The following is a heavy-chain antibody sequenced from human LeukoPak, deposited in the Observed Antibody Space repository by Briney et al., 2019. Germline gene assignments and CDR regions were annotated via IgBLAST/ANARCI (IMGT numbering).Heavy chain of an antibody. J-gene: IGHJ4*02. D-gene: IGHD6-25*01. CDR3: ARERIAARGFDY. CDR1: GYTFTGYF. CDR2: INPNSGGT. Sequence: ASVKVSCKASGYTFTGYFMHWVGQAPGQGLEWMGWINPNSGGTNYAQKFQGRVTMTRDTSIRTAYMELSRLRSDDTAVYYCARERIAARGFDYWGQGTLVTVSS. V-gene: IGHV1-2*02.